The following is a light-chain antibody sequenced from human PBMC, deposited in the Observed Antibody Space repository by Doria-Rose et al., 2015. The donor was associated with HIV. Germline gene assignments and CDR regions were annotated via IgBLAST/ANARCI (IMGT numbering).Light chain of an antibody. Sequence: TQSPSSLSASEGDRVTITCRASQDIYTSLAWYQQKPGTAPKLLIFDASSLESGVPSRISGSGSGTDFTLTFSSLQPEDFATFYCQQFYTVPHNFGQGTRVEIK. V-gene: IGKV1-13*02. CDR2: DAS. CDR1: QDIYTS. CDR3: QQFYTVPHN. J-gene: IGKJ5*01.